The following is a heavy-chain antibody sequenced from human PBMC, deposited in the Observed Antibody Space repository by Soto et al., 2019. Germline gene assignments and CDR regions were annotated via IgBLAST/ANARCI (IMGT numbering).Heavy chain of an antibody. CDR3: AREPISPGYSSGWSDY. CDR2: ISGSGGST. Sequence: EVQLLESGGGLVQPGGSLRLSCAASGFTFSSYAMSWVRQAPGKGLEWVSAISGSGGSTYYADSVKGRFTISRDNSKNTLYLQMNSLRAEDTAVYYCAREPISPGYSSGWSDYWGQGTLVTVSS. J-gene: IGHJ4*02. D-gene: IGHD6-19*01. CDR1: GFTFSSYA. V-gene: IGHV3-23*01.